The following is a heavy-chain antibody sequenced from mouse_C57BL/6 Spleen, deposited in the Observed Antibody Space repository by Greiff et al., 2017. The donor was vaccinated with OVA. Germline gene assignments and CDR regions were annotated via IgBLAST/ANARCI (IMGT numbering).Heavy chain of an antibody. CDR2: INPSNGGT. V-gene: IGHV1-53*01. D-gene: IGHD2-4*01. Sequence: VQLQQPGTELVKPGASVKLSCKASGYTFTSYWMHWVKQRPGQGLEWIGNINPSNGGTNYNEKFKSKATLTVDKSSSTAYMQRSSLTSEDSAVYYCASYDYDVGWFAYWGQGTLVTVSA. J-gene: IGHJ3*01. CDR1: GYTFTSYW. CDR3: ASYDYDVGWFAY.